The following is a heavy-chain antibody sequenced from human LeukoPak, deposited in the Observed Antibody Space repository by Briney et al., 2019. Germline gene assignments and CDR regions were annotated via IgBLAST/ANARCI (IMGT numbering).Heavy chain of an antibody. J-gene: IGHJ3*01. CDR1: GFTLSSYE. V-gene: IGHV3-48*03. CDR2: INSSGSTI. CDR3: ARHDSGSFSDAFDF. D-gene: IGHD1-26*01. Sequence: GGSLRLSCAASGFTLSSYEMSWVRQAPGKGLEWVAYINSSGSTIYYADSVKGRFTISRDNAKNSLHLQMNSLSADDTDVYYCARHDSGSFSDAFDFWGQGTMVTVSS.